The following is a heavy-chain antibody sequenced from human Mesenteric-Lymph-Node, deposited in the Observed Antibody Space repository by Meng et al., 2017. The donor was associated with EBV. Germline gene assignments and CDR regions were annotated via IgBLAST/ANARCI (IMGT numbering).Heavy chain of an antibody. CDR3: ASGGVRDPSPPY. CDR2: IYYTGST. V-gene: IGHV4-4*02. J-gene: IGHJ1*01. Sequence: VQLQGSGPGLVKPSWTLSLTCAGSVDSISNSNWWRWVRQPPGKGLEWIGEIYYTGSTNYNPSLKSRVSMSVDKSKNEFSLEVNSVTAADTAVYYCASGGVRDPSPPYWGQGALVTVSS. D-gene: IGHD3-16*01. CDR1: VDSISNSNW.